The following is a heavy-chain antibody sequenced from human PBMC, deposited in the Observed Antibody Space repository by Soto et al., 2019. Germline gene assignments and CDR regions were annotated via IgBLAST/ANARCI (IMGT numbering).Heavy chain of an antibody. J-gene: IGHJ6*02. V-gene: IGHV3-30*18. CDR1: GFTFSSYG. D-gene: IGHD1-26*01. CDR2: ISYDGSNK. CDR3: AKDVVVGATTGLGDYYYYYGMDV. Sequence: GSLRLSCAASGFTFSSYGMHWVRQAPGKGLEWVAVISYDGSNKYYADSVKGRFTISRDNSKNTLYLQMNSLRAEDTAVYYCAKDVVVGATTGLGDYYYYYGMDVWGQGTTVTVSS.